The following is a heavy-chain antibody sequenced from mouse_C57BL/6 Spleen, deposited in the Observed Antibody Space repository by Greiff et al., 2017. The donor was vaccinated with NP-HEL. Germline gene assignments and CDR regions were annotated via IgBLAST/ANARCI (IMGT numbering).Heavy chain of an antibody. J-gene: IGHJ3*01. D-gene: IGHD3-2*02. V-gene: IGHV14-1*01. CDR2: IDPEDGDT. CDR3: TTCPRSSGYWMWFAY. Sequence: VQLQQSGAELVRPGASVKLSCTASGFNIKDYYMHWVKQRPEQGLEWIGRIDPEDGDTEYAQKFQGKATMTADTSSNTAYLQLSSLKAEDTAVYYCTTCPRSSGYWMWFAYWGQGTLVTVSA. CDR1: GFNIKDYY.